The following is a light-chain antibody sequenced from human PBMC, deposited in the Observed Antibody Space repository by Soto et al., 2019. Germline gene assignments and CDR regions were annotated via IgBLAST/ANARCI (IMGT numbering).Light chain of an antibody. CDR2: EAS. J-gene: IGKJ4*01. Sequence: ESVLTHSPGTLSLSPGERPTLSCRASQSVSSSSLAWYQQNPGQAPRLLIYEASSRATGIPDRFSGSGSGTDFTLTISRLEPEDFAVYYCQQRSNWPLTFGGGTKVDIK. V-gene: IGKV3D-20*02. CDR3: QQRSNWPLT. CDR1: QSVSSSS.